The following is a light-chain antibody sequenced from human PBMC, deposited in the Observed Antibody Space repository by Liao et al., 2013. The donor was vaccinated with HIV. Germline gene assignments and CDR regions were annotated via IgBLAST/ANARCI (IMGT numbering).Light chain of an antibody. J-gene: IGLJ1*01. CDR1: NLGDKS. CDR3: QTWASSTYV. CDR2: QDR. V-gene: IGLV3-1*01. Sequence: SYELTQPPSVSVSPGQTASIICSGDNLGDKSVSWYQQKPGQSPVLVIYQDRKRPSGIPERFSGSNSGNTATLTISGTQAMDEADYYCQTWASSTYVFGTGTKVTVL.